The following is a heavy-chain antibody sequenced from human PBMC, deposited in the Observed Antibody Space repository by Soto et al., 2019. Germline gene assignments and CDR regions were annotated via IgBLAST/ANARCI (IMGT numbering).Heavy chain of an antibody. CDR2: INGDGSST. CDR3: AGSPGPSRISGTTLGA. CDR1: GFTFSSHW. D-gene: IGHD1-7*01. J-gene: IGHJ5*01. Sequence: QAGGSLRLSCAASGFTFSSHWMHWVRQAPGKGLVWVSRINGDGSSTSYADSVKGRFTISRDNAKNMLYLQVNSLRADDTAVYYCAGSPGPSRISGTTLGAWGQGTLVTVSS. V-gene: IGHV3-74*01.